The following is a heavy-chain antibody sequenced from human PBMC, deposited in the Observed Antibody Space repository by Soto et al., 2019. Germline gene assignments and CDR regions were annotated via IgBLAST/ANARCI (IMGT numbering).Heavy chain of an antibody. CDR1: DYTVISYG. J-gene: IGHJ6*02. V-gene: IGHV1-18*01. D-gene: IGHD1-26*01. CDR3: ARGTAVGAISHGSYYRYGLDV. Sequence: ASVKVSCKATDYTVISYGIHWVRQAPGQGLEWMGWISGYNGDTKYAQKYQGRVTMTTDTSTNTAYMDVRSLRSDDTAVYYCARGTAVGAISHGSYYRYGLDVWGQGTTVTVSS. CDR2: ISGYNGDT.